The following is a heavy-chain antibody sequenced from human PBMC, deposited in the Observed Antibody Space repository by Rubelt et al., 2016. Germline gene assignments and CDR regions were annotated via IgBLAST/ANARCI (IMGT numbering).Heavy chain of an antibody. CDR1: GGSFSGYS. J-gene: IGHJ4*02. CDR2: IDHSGNT. V-gene: IGHV4-34*01. Sequence: QVQLQQWGAGLVKPSETLSLTCAVYGGSFSGYSWTWIRQPPGKGLEWLGEIDHSGNTDYIPSLKSRVSISVDTSKKQISLKMSSVTAADMAGYYCARHDTGSFLFDFWGQGTPVTVSS. CDR3: ARHDTGSFLFDF. D-gene: IGHD1-26*01.